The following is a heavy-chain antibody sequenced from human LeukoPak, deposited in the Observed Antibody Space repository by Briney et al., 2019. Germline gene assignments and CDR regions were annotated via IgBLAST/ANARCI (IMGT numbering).Heavy chain of an antibody. CDR3: AREVQNSFDY. CDR1: GGSISSYY. CDR2: IYYSGRT. V-gene: IGHV4-59*01. J-gene: IGHJ4*02. Sequence: SETLSLTCTVSGGSISSYYWSWIRQPPGKGLEWIGYIYYSGRTNYNPSLKSRVTISVDTSKNQFSLKLSSVTAADTAVYYCAREVQNSFDYWGQGTLVTVSS.